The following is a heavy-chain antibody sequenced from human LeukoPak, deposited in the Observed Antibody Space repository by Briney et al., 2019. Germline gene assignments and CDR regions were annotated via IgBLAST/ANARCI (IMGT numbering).Heavy chain of an antibody. Sequence: GGSLRLSCAASGFTFSSYWMSWVRQAPGKGLEGVANIKQDGSEKYYVDSVKGRFTISRDNAKNSLYLQMNSLRAEDTAVYYCARLRITMVRGVNSRGRDWDYWGQGTLVTVSS. CDR3: ARLRITMVRGVNSRGRDWDY. CDR1: GFTFSSYW. CDR2: IKQDGSEK. D-gene: IGHD3-10*01. J-gene: IGHJ4*02. V-gene: IGHV3-7*01.